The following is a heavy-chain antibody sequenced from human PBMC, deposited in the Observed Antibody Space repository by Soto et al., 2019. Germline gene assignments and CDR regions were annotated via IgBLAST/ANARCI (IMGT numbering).Heavy chain of an antibody. J-gene: IGHJ6*02. CDR2: INSDGSAT. CDR1: GFTFSSRW. V-gene: IGHV3-74*01. Sequence: LRLSCAASGFTFSSRWMHWVRQAPGKGLVWVSHINSDGSATTYADSEKGRFTISRDNAKNTLYLQMNSLRAEDTAVYYCARDTSYALDVWGQGTPVTVSS. CDR3: ARDTSYALDV.